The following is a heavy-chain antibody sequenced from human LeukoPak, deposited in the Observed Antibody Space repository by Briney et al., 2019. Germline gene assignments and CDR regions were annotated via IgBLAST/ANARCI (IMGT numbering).Heavy chain of an antibody. CDR1: GYTFTGYY. J-gene: IGHJ4*02. Sequence: ASVKISCKASGYTFTGYYMHWVRQAPGQGLEFIGWINPNSGGTNYAQKFQGRVTMTRDTSISTAYMELSRLRSDDTAVYYCARDNDDSSGWLESYFDYWGQGTLVTVSS. D-gene: IGHD3-22*01. V-gene: IGHV1-2*02. CDR2: INPNSGGT. CDR3: ARDNDDSSGWLESYFDY.